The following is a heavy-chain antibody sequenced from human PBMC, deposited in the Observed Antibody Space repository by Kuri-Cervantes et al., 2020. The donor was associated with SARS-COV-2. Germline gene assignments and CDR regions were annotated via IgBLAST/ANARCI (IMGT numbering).Heavy chain of an antibody. J-gene: IGHJ4*02. Sequence: GGSLRLSCLASGFTFSDFAMTWVRQAPGKGLEWVAVISYDGSNKYYADSVKGRFTISRDNSKNTLYLQMNSLRAEDTAVYYCASRIAAGYWGQGTLVTVSS. CDR2: ISYDGSNK. CDR1: GFTFSDFA. CDR3: ASRIAAGY. V-gene: IGHV3-30-3*01. D-gene: IGHD6-6*01.